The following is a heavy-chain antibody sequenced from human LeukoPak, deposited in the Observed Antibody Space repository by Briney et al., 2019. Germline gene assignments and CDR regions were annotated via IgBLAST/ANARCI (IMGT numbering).Heavy chain of an antibody. CDR1: GYTLTSYD. D-gene: IGHD3-10*01. V-gene: IGHV1-8*01. Sequence: ASVKVSCKASGYTLTSYDINWVRQATGQGLEWMGWMNPNSGNTGYAQKFQGRVTMTRNTSISTAYMELSSLRSEDTAVYYCARTKMGVTGWFDPWGQGTLVTVSS. J-gene: IGHJ5*02. CDR3: ARTKMGVTGWFDP. CDR2: MNPNSGNT.